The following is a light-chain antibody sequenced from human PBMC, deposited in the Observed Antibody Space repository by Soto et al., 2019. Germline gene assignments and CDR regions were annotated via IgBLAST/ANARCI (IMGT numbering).Light chain of an antibody. CDR1: QSVSSRY. CDR2: GAS. J-gene: IGKJ1*01. Sequence: EIVLTQSPATMSLSPGGRSTLSCMASQSVSSRYLAWYQQKPGQSPRLLIYGASSRATGIPERFSGSGSGTDFTLTISRLEPEDFAVYYCQQYGKTFGQGTKVDIK. CDR3: QQYGKT. V-gene: IGKV3-20*01.